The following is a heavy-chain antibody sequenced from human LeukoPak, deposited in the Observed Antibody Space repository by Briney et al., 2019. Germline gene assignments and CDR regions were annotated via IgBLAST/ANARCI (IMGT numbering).Heavy chain of an antibody. D-gene: IGHD6-6*01. CDR3: AKGLGEFASAPDS. J-gene: IGHJ5*01. V-gene: IGHV3-23*01. Sequence: GGSLRLSYAASGFTFCNFGMSWVRQAPGKGMEWVSAIFGNGVTTYYADSVKGRFIISRDNSQNRMFLQVNSLRVDDTAVYYCAKGLGEFASAPDSWGQGTLVTVSS. CDR2: IFGNGVTT. CDR1: GFTFCNFG.